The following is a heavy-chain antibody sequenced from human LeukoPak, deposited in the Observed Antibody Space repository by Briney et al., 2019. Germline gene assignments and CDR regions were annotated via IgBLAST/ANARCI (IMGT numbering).Heavy chain of an antibody. J-gene: IGHJ4*02. CDR2: IYHSGST. V-gene: IGHV4-38-2*02. D-gene: IGHD1-26*01. CDR1: GYSISSGYY. CDR3: ARGGSYGAYLDY. Sequence: PSETLSLTCTVSGYSISSGYYWGWIRQPPGKGLEWIGSIYHSGSTYYNPSLKSRVTISVDTSKNQFSLKLSSVTAADTAVYYCARGGSYGAYLDYWGQGTLVIVSS.